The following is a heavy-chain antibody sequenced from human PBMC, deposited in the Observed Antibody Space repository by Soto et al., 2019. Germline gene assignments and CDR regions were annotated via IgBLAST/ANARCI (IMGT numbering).Heavy chain of an antibody. D-gene: IGHD2-15*01. V-gene: IGHV3-7*01. CDR1: GFTFSTYS. Sequence: PGGSLRLSCAASGFTFSTYSMSWVRQAPGKGLEWVANIKQDGSEKYYVDSVKGRFTISRDNAKNSLYLQMNTLRAEDTAVYYCARVSGYCSAGSCFPFDSWGQGTLVTVSS. CDR3: ARVSGYCSAGSCFPFDS. J-gene: IGHJ4*02. CDR2: IKQDGSEK.